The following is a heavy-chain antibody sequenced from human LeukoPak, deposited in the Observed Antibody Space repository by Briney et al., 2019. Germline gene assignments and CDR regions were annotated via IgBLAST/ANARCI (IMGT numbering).Heavy chain of an antibody. CDR1: GFMFSRFA. J-gene: IGHJ5*01. CDR2: ISYDGGNK. V-gene: IGHV3-30-3*01. CDR3: ARDPLDIVVSFGFDS. D-gene: IGHD2-2*03. Sequence: GRSLRLSCAASGFMFSRFAMHWVRQAPGKGLEWVALISYDGGNKYYADSVKGRFTISRDNSKNSLYLQMNSLRTEDTAVYYCARDPLDIVVSFGFDSWGQGTLVPVSS.